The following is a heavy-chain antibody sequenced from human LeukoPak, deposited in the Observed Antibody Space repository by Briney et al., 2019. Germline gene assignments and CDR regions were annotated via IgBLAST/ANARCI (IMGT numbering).Heavy chain of an antibody. CDR3: ARDLAGADDY. V-gene: IGHV3-74*01. CDR1: SFTFSKYW. Sequence: GGSLRLSCAASSFTFSKYWFHWVRQAPGKGLDWVSRIYTNGRTTDCEQPVKGLFTISRDNAKNTLFLEMNSLRAEDTAVYYCARDLAGADDYWGQGTLVTVSS. CDR2: IYTNGRTT. D-gene: IGHD6-13*01. J-gene: IGHJ4*02.